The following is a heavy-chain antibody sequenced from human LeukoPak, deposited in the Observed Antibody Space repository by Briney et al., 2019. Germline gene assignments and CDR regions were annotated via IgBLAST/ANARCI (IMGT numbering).Heavy chain of an antibody. D-gene: IGHD3-10*01. CDR3: ARERYYYGSGSSNRYYFDY. J-gene: IGHJ4*02. V-gene: IGHV1-69*05. Sequence: ASVKVSCKASGGTFSSYAISWVRQAPGQGLEWMRGIIPIFGTANYAQKFQGRVTMITDTSTSTAYMELRCLRSDDTAVYYCARERYYYGSGSSNRYYFDYWGQGTLVTVSS. CDR1: GGTFSSYA. CDR2: IIPIFGTA.